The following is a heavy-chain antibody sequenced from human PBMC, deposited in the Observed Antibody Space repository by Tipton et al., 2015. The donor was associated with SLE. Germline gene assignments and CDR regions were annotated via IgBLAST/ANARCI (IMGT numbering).Heavy chain of an antibody. Sequence: TLSLTCAVSGGSISSDGYSWSWIRQPPGKGLEWIGYIYHSGSTYYNPSLKSRVTISVDRSKNQFSLKLSTVTAADTAVYYCASTGVNYRRRAFDIWAKGQWSPSLQ. CDR2: IYHSGST. J-gene: IGHJ3*02. CDR1: GGSISSDGYS. V-gene: IGHV4-30-2*01. CDR3: ASTGVNYRRRAFDI. D-gene: IGHD5-24*01.